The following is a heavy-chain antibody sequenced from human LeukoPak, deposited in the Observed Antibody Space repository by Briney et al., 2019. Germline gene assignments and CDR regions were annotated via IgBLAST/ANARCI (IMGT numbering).Heavy chain of an antibody. D-gene: IGHD2-21*02. Sequence: PGGSLRLSCAASGFTFSSYAMSWARQAPGKGLEWVSAISGSGGSTYYADSVKGRFTISRDNSKNTLYLQMNSLRAEDTAVYYCAKDLQLGIVVVTAIYFDYWGQGTLVTVSS. V-gene: IGHV3-23*01. CDR1: GFTFSSYA. J-gene: IGHJ4*02. CDR3: AKDLQLGIVVVTAIYFDY. CDR2: ISGSGGST.